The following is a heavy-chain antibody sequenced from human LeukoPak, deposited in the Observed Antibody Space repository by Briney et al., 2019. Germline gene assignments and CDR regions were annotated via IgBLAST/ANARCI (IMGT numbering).Heavy chain of an antibody. D-gene: IGHD4-17*01. Sequence: PGGSLRLSCAASGFTFSSYEMNWVRQAPGKGLEWVSYISSSGSTIYYADSVKGRFTISRDNAKNSLYLQMNSLRAEDTAVYYCARTGGFPDYGDYQNYWGQGTLVTVSS. V-gene: IGHV3-48*03. J-gene: IGHJ4*02. CDR2: ISSSGSTI. CDR1: GFTFSSYE. CDR3: ARTGGFPDYGDYQNY.